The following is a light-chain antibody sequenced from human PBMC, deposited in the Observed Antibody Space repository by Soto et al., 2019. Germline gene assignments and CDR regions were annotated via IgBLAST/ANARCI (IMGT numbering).Light chain of an antibody. J-gene: IGLJ2*01. CDR3: QCYASHLSGYVV. V-gene: IGLV1-40*01. CDR2: GHS. CDR1: SANIGAGYD. Sequence: QSVLTQPPSASGAPGQRGTISCTGSSANIGAGYDVHGYQQLPGTAPKLIIYGHSNRPSGVRVRFSGSKSGSAVSLAITGLQAEDEADYYCQCYASHLSGYVVFGGGTKLTVL.